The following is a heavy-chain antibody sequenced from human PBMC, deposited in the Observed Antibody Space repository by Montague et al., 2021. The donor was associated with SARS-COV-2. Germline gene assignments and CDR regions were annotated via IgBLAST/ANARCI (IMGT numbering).Heavy chain of an antibody. J-gene: IGHJ5*01. CDR3: GRLGYSTSTVDS. CDR1: GDSLSFYF. D-gene: IGHD6-6*01. V-gene: IGHV4-59*08. Sequence: SEALSLTCTVSGDSLSFYFWTWIRQPPGRGLEWVGYIEYSGSTNYNPSLKSRLTMPLDMSSNQFSLELRSVTAADTAVYYCGRLGYSTSTVDSWGHGTLVSVSS. CDR2: IEYSGST.